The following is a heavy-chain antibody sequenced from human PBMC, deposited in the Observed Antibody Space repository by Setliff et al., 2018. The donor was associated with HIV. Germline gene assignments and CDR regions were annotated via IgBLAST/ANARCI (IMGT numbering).Heavy chain of an antibody. D-gene: IGHD5-18*01. J-gene: IGHJ3*02. V-gene: IGHV4-39*01. Sequence: SETLSLTCTVSGGSISSSSYYWGWIRQPPGKGLEWIGSIYYSGSTYYNPSLKSRVTISVDTSKNQFSLKLSPVTAADTAVYYCARAMKYSYGYVHDAFDIWGQGTMVTVSS. CDR3: ARAMKYSYGYVHDAFDI. CDR1: GGSISSSSYY. CDR2: IYYSGST.